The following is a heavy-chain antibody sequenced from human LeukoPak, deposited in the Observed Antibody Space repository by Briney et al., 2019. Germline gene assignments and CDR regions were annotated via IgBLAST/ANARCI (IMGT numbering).Heavy chain of an antibody. CDR1: GYTFTAYY. V-gene: IGHV1-2*02. D-gene: IGHD6-19*01. CDR3: ARISSGWYNYFDY. Sequence: ASVKVSCKASGYTFTAYYMHWVRQAPGQGLEWMGWINPNSGGTNYAQKFQGRVTMTRDTSISTAYMELSGLRSDDTAVYYCARISSGWYNYFDYWGQGTLVTVSS. J-gene: IGHJ4*02. CDR2: INPNSGGT.